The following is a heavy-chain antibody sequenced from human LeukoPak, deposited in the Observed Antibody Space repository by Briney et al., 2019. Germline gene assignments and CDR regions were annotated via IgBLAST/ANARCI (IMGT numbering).Heavy chain of an antibody. Sequence: PGGSLRLSCAASGFTFRTYWMSWVRQAPGKGLEWVANIKEDGSEKYYVDSVKGRFTISRDNAKNSLYLQMNSLRAEDTAVYYCARGRLGDSWGQGTPVTVSS. CDR3: ARGRLGDS. CDR1: GFTFRTYW. V-gene: IGHV3-7*01. CDR2: IKEDGSEK. J-gene: IGHJ4*02. D-gene: IGHD4-11*01.